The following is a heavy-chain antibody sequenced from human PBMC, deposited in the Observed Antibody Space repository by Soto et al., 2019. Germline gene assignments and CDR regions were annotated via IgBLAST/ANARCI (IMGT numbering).Heavy chain of an antibody. J-gene: IGHJ4*02. CDR2: ISYSGST. D-gene: IGHD2-15*01. Sequence: QVQLQESGPGLVKPSQTLSLTCTVSGGSISGGNYYWSWIRQPPGKGLEWIGFISYSGSTYYSTSLKSRVTISVDTSKSQFSLNLSFVTAADTAVYYCATMGTPATGLYFFDYWGQGSLVTVSS. CDR3: ATMGTPATGLYFFDY. CDR1: GGSISGGNYY. V-gene: IGHV4-30-4*01.